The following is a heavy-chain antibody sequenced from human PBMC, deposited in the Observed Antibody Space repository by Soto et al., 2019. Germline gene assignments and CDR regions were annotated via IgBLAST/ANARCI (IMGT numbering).Heavy chain of an antibody. Sequence: GGSLRLSCAASGFTVSSKYMSWVRQAPGKGLEWVSLIQSGGTTYYADSVKGRFTISRDTSENTLHLQMDSLRAEDTAVYYCARVRQLVGYFYYYMDVWGKGTTVTVSS. V-gene: IGHV3-66*01. CDR1: GFTVSSKY. D-gene: IGHD6-6*01. CDR2: IQSGGTT. J-gene: IGHJ6*03. CDR3: ARVRQLVGYFYYYMDV.